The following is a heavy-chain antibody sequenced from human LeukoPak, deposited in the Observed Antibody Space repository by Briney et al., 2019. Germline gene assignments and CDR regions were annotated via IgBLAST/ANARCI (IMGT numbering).Heavy chain of an antibody. Sequence: SETLSLTCAVYGGSFSGYYWSWIRQPPGKGLEWIGEINHSGSTNYNPSLKSRVTISVDTSKNQFSLKLSSVTAADTAVYYCARGRGSGYYFDYWGQGTLVTVSS. D-gene: IGHD3-22*01. CDR2: INHSGST. CDR3: ARGRGSGYYFDY. J-gene: IGHJ4*02. CDR1: GGSFSGYY. V-gene: IGHV4-34*01.